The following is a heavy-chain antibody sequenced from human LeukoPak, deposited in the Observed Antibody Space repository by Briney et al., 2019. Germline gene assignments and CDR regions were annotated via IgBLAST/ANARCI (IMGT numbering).Heavy chain of an antibody. CDR1: GGTFSSYA. V-gene: IGHV1-69*13. Sequence: SVKVSCKASGGTFSSYAISWVRQAPGQGLEWMGGIIPIFGTANYAQKFQGRVTITADESTSTAYMELSSLRSEDTAVYYCAREIVVVVAATEDYYYYYGMDVWGQGTSVTVSS. D-gene: IGHD2-15*01. CDR3: AREIVVVVAATEDYYYYYGMDV. J-gene: IGHJ6*02. CDR2: IIPIFGTA.